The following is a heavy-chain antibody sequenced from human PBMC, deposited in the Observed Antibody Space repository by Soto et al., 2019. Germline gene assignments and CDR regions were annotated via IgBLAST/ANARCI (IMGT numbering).Heavy chain of an antibody. CDR3: ARGLKGGIAAHDAFDI. J-gene: IGHJ3*02. D-gene: IGHD6-13*01. V-gene: IGHV4-34*01. Sequence: SETLSLTCAVYGGSFSGYYLSWIRQPPGKGLEWIGEINHSGSTNYNPSLKSRVTISVDTSKNQFSLKLSSVTAADTAVYYCARGLKGGIAAHDAFDIWGQGTMVTVSS. CDR1: GGSFSGYY. CDR2: INHSGST.